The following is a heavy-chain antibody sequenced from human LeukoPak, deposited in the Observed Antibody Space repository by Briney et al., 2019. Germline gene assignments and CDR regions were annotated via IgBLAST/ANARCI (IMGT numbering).Heavy chain of an antibody. V-gene: IGHV3-48*01. CDR1: GFTFSSYS. Sequence: QPGGSLRLSCAASGFTFSSYSVNWVRQAPGKGLEWVSYISSSSTIYYADSVKGRFTISRDNAKNSLYLQMNSLRAEDTAVYYCARARWELLTDYWGQGTLVTVSS. D-gene: IGHD1-26*01. J-gene: IGHJ4*02. CDR3: ARARWELLTDY. CDR2: ISSSSTI.